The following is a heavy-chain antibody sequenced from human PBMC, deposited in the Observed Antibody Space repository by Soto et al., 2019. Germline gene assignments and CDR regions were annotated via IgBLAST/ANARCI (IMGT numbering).Heavy chain of an antibody. CDR2: ISAYNGNT. CDR3: ARAVIDMTLGYCSGGSCYSGWFDP. J-gene: IGHJ5*02. D-gene: IGHD2-15*01. Sequence: ASVKVSCKASGYTFTSYGISWVRQAPGQGLEWMGWISAYNGNTNYAQKLQGRVTMTTDTSTSTAYMELRSLRSDDTAVYYCARAVIDMTLGYCSGGSCYSGWFDPWGQGTLVTVSS. CDR1: GYTFTSYG. V-gene: IGHV1-18*01.